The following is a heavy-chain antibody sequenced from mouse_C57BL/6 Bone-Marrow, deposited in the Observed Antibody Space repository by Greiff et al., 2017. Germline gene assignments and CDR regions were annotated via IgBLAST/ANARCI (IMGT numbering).Heavy chain of an antibody. CDR2: ISSGGSYT. J-gene: IGHJ4*01. CDR3: ASLPPYAMDY. CDR1: GFTFSSYG. Sequence: EVKLVESGGDLVKPGGSLKLSCAASGFTFSSYGMSWVRQTPDKRLEWVATISSGGSYTYYPDSVKGRFTISRDNAKNTLYLQMSSLKSEDTAMYYCASLPPYAMDYWGQGTSVTVSS. D-gene: IGHD2-10*01. V-gene: IGHV5-6*01.